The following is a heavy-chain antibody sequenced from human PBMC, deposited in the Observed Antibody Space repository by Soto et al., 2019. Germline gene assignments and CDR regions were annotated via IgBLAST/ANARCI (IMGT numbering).Heavy chain of an antibody. CDR2: IKSKTDGGTT. CDR1: GFTFNNAW. Sequence: EVQLVESGGGLVKPGGSLGLSCAVSGFTFNNAWMSWVRQAPGKGLEWVGRIKSKTDGGTTDHAASVKGRFTISRDDSKNTLYLQMDSLKIEDTAMYYCTTSPRAQYWGQGTLVSFSS. V-gene: IGHV3-15*01. J-gene: IGHJ4*02. CDR3: TTSPRAQY.